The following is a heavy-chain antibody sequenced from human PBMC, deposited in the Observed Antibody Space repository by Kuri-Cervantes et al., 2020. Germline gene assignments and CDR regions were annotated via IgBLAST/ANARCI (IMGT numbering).Heavy chain of an antibody. CDR3: ARVDTVVTEGLGAFDI. Sequence: ASVKVSCKASGYTFTGYYMHWVRQAPGQGLEWVGWINSNSGGTNYAQKFQGRVTMTRDTSISTAYMELSRLRSDDTAVYYCARVDTVVTEGLGAFDIWGQGTMVTVSS. CDR1: GYTFTGYY. CDR2: INSNSGGT. D-gene: IGHD4-23*01. J-gene: IGHJ3*02. V-gene: IGHV1-2*02.